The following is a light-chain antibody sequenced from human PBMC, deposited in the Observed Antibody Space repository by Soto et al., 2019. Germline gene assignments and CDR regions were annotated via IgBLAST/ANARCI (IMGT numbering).Light chain of an antibody. CDR1: QGIRHW. CDR2: TGY. Sequence: DIQMTQSPSSVSASVGDRVSITCRASQGIRHWLAWYQQKPGRAAKLLIYTGYSLQSGVPSRYSGTGSGTDFTLTISSLQTEDVATYYCQQANSFPLTFGGGTKVEIK. J-gene: IGKJ4*02. V-gene: IGKV1-12*01. CDR3: QQANSFPLT.